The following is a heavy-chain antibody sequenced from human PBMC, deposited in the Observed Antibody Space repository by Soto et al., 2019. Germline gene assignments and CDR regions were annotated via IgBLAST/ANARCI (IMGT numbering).Heavy chain of an antibody. D-gene: IGHD3-10*01. V-gene: IGHV1-69*01. CDR3: ARDRDDYGSGNYYNRIDF. J-gene: IGHJ4*02. CDR1: GGIFSTYA. Sequence: QVQLVQSGAEVKKPGSSVKVSCKASGGIFSTYAISWLRQAPGQGLEWMGGIIPIFGTPNYAQRFQGRVTITADESTSPDYMELSRLRSEDTAVYYCARDRDDYGSGNYYNRIDFWGQGTLVTVSS. CDR2: IIPIFGTP.